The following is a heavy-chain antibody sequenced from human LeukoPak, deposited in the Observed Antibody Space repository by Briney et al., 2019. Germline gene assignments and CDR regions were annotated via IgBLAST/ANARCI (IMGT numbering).Heavy chain of an antibody. J-gene: IGHJ4*02. CDR3: ARERAFYYFDY. Sequence: GGSLRLSCAASGFTSTTYTIHWVRQAPGQGLEYVSAVVGNGGTTYYANSVKGRFTISRDNSKNTVYLQMGSLRAEDTAVYYCARERAFYYFDYWGQGALVTVSS. CDR2: VVGNGGTT. V-gene: IGHV3-64*01. CDR1: GFTSTTYT.